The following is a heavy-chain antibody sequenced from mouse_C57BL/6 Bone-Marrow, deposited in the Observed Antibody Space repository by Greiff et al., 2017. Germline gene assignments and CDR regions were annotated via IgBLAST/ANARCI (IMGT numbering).Heavy chain of an antibody. D-gene: IGHD2-3*01. J-gene: IGHJ1*03. Sequence: QVQLKQPGAELVKPGASVKMSCKASGYTFPSYWITWVKQRPGQGLEWIGDIYPGSGSTNYNEKFKSKATLTVDTSSSTAYMQLSSLTSEDSAVYYCARDGYYVPWYFDVWGTGTTVTVSS. CDR2: IYPGSGST. CDR1: GYTFPSYW. CDR3: ARDGYYVPWYFDV. V-gene: IGHV1-55*01.